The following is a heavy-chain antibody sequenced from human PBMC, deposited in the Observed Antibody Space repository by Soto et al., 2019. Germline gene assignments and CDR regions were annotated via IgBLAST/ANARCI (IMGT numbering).Heavy chain of an antibody. D-gene: IGHD6-13*01. Sequence: GASAKVSCKASRYTFTSYGIRSLPQAPEQWLEWMGWISAYNGNTIYAQKLQGRVTMTTDTSTSTAYMELRSLRSDDTAVYYCAREGYGAAAGYYYYGMDVWGQGTTVTVSS. J-gene: IGHJ6*02. CDR2: ISAYNGNT. V-gene: IGHV1-18*01. CDR3: AREGYGAAAGYYYYGMDV. CDR1: RYTFTSYG.